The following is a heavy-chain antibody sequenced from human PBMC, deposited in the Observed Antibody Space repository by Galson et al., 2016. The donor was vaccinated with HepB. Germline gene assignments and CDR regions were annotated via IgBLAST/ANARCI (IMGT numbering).Heavy chain of an antibody. CDR2: ISTSSSHI. D-gene: IGHD6-19*01. V-gene: IGHV3-21*01. CDR3: ASALGLAGRGNYYFES. J-gene: IGHJ4*02. CDR1: GFTFNTYS. Sequence: SLRLSCAASGFTFNTYSMNWVRQAPGEGLEWVASISTSSSHIYYADSVKGRFTLSRDNTKNSPYLQMNSLRAEDSALYYCASALGLAGRGNYYFESWGQGNLVTVSS.